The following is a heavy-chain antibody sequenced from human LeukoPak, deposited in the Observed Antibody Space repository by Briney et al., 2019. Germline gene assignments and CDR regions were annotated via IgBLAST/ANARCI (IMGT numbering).Heavy chain of an antibody. J-gene: IGHJ4*02. CDR3: ARKNYDILTGPIDYYFDY. D-gene: IGHD3-9*01. Sequence: QPGGSLRLSCAASGFTFSSYWMSWVRQAPGKGLEWVANIKQDGSEKYYVDSVKGRFTISRDNAKSSLYLQMNSLRAEDTAVYYCARKNYDILTGPIDYYFDYWGQGTLVTVSS. CDR2: IKQDGSEK. CDR1: GFTFSSYW. V-gene: IGHV3-7*03.